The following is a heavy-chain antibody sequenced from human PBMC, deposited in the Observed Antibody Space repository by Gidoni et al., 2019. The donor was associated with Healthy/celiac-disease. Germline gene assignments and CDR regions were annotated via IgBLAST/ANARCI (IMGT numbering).Heavy chain of an antibody. Sequence: QVQLVESGGGVVKPGRSLRLSCAAAGVTSSTYGMHWVRKAPGKGLEWVAVISYDGRNKDYADSVKGRFTISRDNSKNTLYLQMNSLRAEDTAVYYCAKDRAYCGGDCYTYYFDYWGQGTLVTVSS. D-gene: IGHD2-21*02. CDR3: AKDRAYCGGDCYTYYFDY. V-gene: IGHV3-30*18. J-gene: IGHJ4*02. CDR1: GVTSSTYG. CDR2: ISYDGRNK.